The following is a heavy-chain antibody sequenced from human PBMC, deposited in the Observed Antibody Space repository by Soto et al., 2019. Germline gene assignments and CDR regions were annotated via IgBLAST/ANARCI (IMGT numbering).Heavy chain of an antibody. CDR3: ARDRNYYGSGSYYNPYYYYYMDV. J-gene: IGHJ6*03. CDR2: IWYDGSNK. Sequence: GGSLRLSCAASGFTFSSYGMHWVRQAPGKGLEWVAVIWYDGSNKYYANSVKGRFTISRDNSKNTLYLQMNSLRAEDTAVYYCARDRNYYGSGSYYNPYYYYYMDVWGKGTTVTVSS. D-gene: IGHD3-10*01. V-gene: IGHV3-33*01. CDR1: GFTFSSYG.